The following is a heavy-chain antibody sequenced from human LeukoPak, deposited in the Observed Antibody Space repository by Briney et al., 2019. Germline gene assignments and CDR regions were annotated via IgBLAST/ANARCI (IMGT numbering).Heavy chain of an antibody. Sequence: PGGSLTLSCAASGFTFSSYAMNWVRQAPGKGLEWVSAISGSGGSTDYADSVKGRFTISRDNYKNTLYLQMNSLRAEDTAVYYCARENFAAAVGVAFDYWGQGTLVTVSS. V-gene: IGHV3-23*01. J-gene: IGHJ4*02. CDR3: ARENFAAAVGVAFDY. CDR1: GFTFSSYA. D-gene: IGHD1-26*01. CDR2: ISGSGGST.